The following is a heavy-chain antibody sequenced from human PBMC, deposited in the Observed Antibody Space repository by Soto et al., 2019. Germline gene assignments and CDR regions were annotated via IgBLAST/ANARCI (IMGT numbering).Heavy chain of an antibody. CDR1: GFTFSSYA. V-gene: IGHV3-23*01. CDR2: ISGSGGST. CDR3: AKDTFFGGSPQFDY. D-gene: IGHD3-10*01. Sequence: GGSLRLSCAASGFTFSSYAMSWVRQAPGKGLEWVSAISGSGGSTYYADSVKGRFTISRDNSKDTLYLQMNSLRAEDTAVYYCAKDTFFGGSPQFDYWGQGTLVTVSS. J-gene: IGHJ4*02.